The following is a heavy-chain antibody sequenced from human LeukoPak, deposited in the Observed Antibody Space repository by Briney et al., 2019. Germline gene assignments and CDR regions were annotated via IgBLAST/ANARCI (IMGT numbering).Heavy chain of an antibody. V-gene: IGHV3-30*02. CDR2: IRYDGSNK. Sequence: HPGGSLRLSCAASGFTFSSYGMHWVRQAPGKGLEWVAFIRYDGSNKYYADSVKGRFPISRDNSKNTLYLQMNSLRAEDTAVYYCAKDSGGYGGNGNWFDPWGQGTLVTVSS. CDR3: AKDSGGYGGNGNWFDP. CDR1: GFTFSSYG. D-gene: IGHD4-23*01. J-gene: IGHJ5*02.